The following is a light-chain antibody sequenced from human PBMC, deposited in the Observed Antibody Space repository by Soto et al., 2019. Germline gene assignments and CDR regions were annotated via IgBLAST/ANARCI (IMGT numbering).Light chain of an antibody. CDR1: QSVSST. CDR3: LQYGSSVGT. Sequence: TGMMSSPPTSAESPGEGDIGCCRTSQSVSSTLAWYQQKPGQAPRPLIYGASTRATGIPARFSGSGSGTDFALTIPSLEPEDFAVYYYLQYGSSVGTFGQGTKVDIK. J-gene: IGKJ1*01. CDR2: GAS. V-gene: IGKV3-15*01.